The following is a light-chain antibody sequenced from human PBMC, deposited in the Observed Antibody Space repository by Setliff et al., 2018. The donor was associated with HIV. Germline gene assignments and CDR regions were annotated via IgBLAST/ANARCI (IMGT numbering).Light chain of an antibody. CDR3: SAHTPFVL. V-gene: IGLV2-23*02. CDR1: SSDVESYNL. CDR2: DVT. J-gene: IGLJ2*01. Sequence: QSALTQPASVSGSPGQSITISCTGTSSDVESYNLVSWYQQHPGKAPKLMIYDVTNRPSGVSNRFSGSKSGNTASLTISGLQPEDEADYYCSAHTPFVLFGGGTKVTVL.